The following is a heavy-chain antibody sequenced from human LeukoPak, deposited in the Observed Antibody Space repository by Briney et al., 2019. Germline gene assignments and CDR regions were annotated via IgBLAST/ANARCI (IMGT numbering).Heavy chain of an antibody. CDR3: ARVGPDYGDYDY. CDR2: IIPILGIA. CDR1: GGTFSSYA. J-gene: IGHJ4*02. D-gene: IGHD4-17*01. Sequence: SVKVSCKASGGTFSSYAISWVRQAPGQGLEWMGRIIPILGIANYAQKFQGRVTITADKSTSTAYMELSSLRSEDTAVYYCARVGPDYGDYDYWGQGTPVTVSS. V-gene: IGHV1-69*04.